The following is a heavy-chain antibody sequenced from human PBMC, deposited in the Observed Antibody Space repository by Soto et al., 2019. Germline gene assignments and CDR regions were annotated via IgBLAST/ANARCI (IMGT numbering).Heavy chain of an antibody. V-gene: IGHV4-39*01. CDR2: IYYSGST. J-gene: IGHJ4*02. D-gene: IGHD3-10*01. Sequence: SETLSLTCPFSGVSIISSSYYWGWIRQPPGKGLEWIGSIYYSGSTYYNPSLKSRVTISVGTSKNQFSLKLSSVTAADTAVYYCARSNYYIDCWGQGTLVTVSS. CDR1: GVSIISSSYY. CDR3: ARSNYYIDC.